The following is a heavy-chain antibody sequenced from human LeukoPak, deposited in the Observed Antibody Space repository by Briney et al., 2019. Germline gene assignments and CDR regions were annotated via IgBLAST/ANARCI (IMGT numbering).Heavy chain of an antibody. CDR3: ARDTIVRGVLSSIY. V-gene: IGHV3-48*04. D-gene: IGHD3-10*01. CDR1: GFTFSSYS. J-gene: IGHJ4*02. Sequence: GGSLRLSCAASGFTFSSYSMSWVRQAPGKGLEWVSYISSSSSTIYYADSVKGRFTISRDNAKNSLYLQMTSLRAEDTAVYYCARDTIVRGVLSSIYWGQGTLVTVSS. CDR2: ISSSSSTI.